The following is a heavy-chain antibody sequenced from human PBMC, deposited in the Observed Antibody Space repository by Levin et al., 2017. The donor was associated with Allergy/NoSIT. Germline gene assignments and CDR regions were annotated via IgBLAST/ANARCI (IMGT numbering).Heavy chain of an antibody. Sequence: SGPTLVKPTETLTLTCTVSGFSLSNARMGVSWIRQPPGKALEWLAHIFSNDEKSYSTSLKSRLTISKDTSKSQVVLTMTNMDPVDTATYYCARIPEGSGWVGAFDSWGQGTMVTVSS. D-gene: IGHD6-19*01. J-gene: IGHJ3*02. CDR1: GFSLSNARMG. V-gene: IGHV2-26*01. CDR2: IFSNDEK. CDR3: ARIPEGSGWVGAFDS.